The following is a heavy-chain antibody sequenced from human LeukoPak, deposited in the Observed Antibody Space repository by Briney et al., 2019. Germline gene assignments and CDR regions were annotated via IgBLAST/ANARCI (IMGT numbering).Heavy chain of an antibody. V-gene: IGHV3-48*03. J-gene: IGHJ6*04. CDR1: GFTFSSYE. Sequence: GGSLRLSCAASGFTFSSYEMNWLRQAPGKGLEGVSYISSSGSTIYYADSVKGRFTISRGNAKNSLYLQMNSLRAEDTAVYYCARDLKSPYYYYYGMDVWGKGTTVTVSS. CDR2: ISSSGSTI. CDR3: ARDLKSPYYYYYGMDV.